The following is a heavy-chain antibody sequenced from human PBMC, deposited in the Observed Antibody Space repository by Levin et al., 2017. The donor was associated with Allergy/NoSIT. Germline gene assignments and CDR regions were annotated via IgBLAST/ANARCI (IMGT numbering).Heavy chain of an antibody. V-gene: IGHV3-64*01. Sequence: GGSLRLSCAASGFTFSSYAMHWVRQAPGKGLEYVSAISSNGGSTYYANSVKGRFTISRDNSKNTLYLQMGSLRAEDMAVYYCARIADSSGPRDAFDIWGQGTMVTVSS. J-gene: IGHJ3*02. D-gene: IGHD3-22*01. CDR3: ARIADSSGPRDAFDI. CDR1: GFTFSSYA. CDR2: ISSNGGST.